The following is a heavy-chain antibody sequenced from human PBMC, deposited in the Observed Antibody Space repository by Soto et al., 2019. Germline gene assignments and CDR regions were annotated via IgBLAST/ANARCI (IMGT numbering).Heavy chain of an antibody. D-gene: IGHD3-3*01. CDR3: ARDQESSPGSDFWSGYDHDY. Sequence: EAQLLESGGGLVQPGGSLRLSCAASGFTFSRYAMSWVRQAPGKGLEWVATICSSGSSTYHADSVLGRFTISRDYSKNTMYLQMNSLKAKNTAVYYCARDQESSPGSDFWSGYDHDYWGQGTVVTVSS. CDR1: GFTFSRYA. CDR2: ICSSGSST. J-gene: IGHJ4*02. V-gene: IGHV3-23*01.